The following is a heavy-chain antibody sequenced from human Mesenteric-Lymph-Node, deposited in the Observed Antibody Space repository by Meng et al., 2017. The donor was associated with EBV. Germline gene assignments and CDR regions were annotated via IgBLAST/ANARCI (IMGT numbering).Heavy chain of an antibody. CDR2: INHSGST. J-gene: IGHJ4*02. CDR1: GGSFSGYY. V-gene: IGHV4-34*01. CDR3: ARGPYSSYDY. Sequence: GQVQAWGAGRWKPPEPLTLACAVYGGSFSGYYWSWIRQPPGKGLEWIGEINHSGSTNYNPSLKSRVTISVDTSKNQFSLKLSSVTAADTAVYYCARGPYSSYDYWGQGTLVTVSS. D-gene: IGHD6-6*01.